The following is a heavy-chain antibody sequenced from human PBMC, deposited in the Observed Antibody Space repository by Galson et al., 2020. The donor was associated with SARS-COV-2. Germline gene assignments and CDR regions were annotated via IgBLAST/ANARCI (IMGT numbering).Heavy chain of an antibody. Sequence: GGSLRLSCAASGFTFSSYWMSWVRQAPGKGLEWVANIKQDGSEKYYVDSVKGRFTISRDNAKNSLYLQMNSLRAEDTAVYYCARSGMVINLGPGAFDIWGQGTMVTVSS. CDR3: ARSGMVINLGPGAFDI. CDR1: GFTFSSYW. D-gene: IGHD3-22*01. V-gene: IGHV3-7*03. CDR2: IKQDGSEK. J-gene: IGHJ3*02.